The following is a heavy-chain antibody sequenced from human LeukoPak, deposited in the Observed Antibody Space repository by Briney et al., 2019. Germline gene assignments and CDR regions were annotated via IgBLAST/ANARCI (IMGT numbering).Heavy chain of an antibody. V-gene: IGHV3-23*01. CDR1: GFTFSSYA. CDR3: ARAQDTYNSLYFDY. D-gene: IGHD5-24*01. CDR2: ISGSGGST. J-gene: IGHJ4*02. Sequence: GGSLRLSCAASGFTFSSYAMSWVRQAPGKGLEWVSAISGSGGSTYYAESVRGRFTISKDSARNTLYLQMNTLRVEDTAVYYCARAQDTYNSLYFDYWGQGALVTVPS.